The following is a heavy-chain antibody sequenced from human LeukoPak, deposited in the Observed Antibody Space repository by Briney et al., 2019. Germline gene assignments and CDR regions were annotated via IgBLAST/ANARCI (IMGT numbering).Heavy chain of an antibody. CDR3: ANWIGSSSRDY. CDR1: GFTFSTYA. V-gene: IGHV3-23*01. CDR2: INSNGDEV. J-gene: IGHJ4*02. Sequence: GGSLRLSCAASGFTFSTYAMTWVRQAPGKGLEWVSGINSNGDEVYYADSVRGRFTISRDNSNNALYLQMDSLRAEVTAVYYCANWIGSSSRDYWGQGTLVTVSS. D-gene: IGHD6-6*01.